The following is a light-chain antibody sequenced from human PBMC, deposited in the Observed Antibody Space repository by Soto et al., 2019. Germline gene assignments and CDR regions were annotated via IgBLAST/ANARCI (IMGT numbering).Light chain of an antibody. CDR3: QQYGSSPLFT. Sequence: EIVLTQSPGTLSLSPGERATLSCRASQSVSSSYLAWYQQKPGQAPRLLIYGASSRANGIPDRFSGSGSGTDFNLTISRLEPEDFAGYYCQQYGSSPLFTFCPGTKVDIK. CDR2: GAS. CDR1: QSVSSSY. J-gene: IGKJ3*01. V-gene: IGKV3-20*01.